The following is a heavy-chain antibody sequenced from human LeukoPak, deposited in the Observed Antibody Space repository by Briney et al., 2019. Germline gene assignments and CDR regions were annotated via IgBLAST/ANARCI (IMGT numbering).Heavy chain of an antibody. CDR1: GYSISSGYY. V-gene: IGHV4-38-2*02. J-gene: IGHJ4*02. CDR3: ASLWFGELLFLPDY. Sequence: SETLSLTCTVSGYSISSGYYWGWIRQPPGKGLEWIGSIYHSGSTYYNPSLKSRVTISVDTSKNQFSLNLSSVTAADTAVYYCASLWFGELLFLPDYWGQGTLVTVSS. CDR2: IYHSGST. D-gene: IGHD3-10*01.